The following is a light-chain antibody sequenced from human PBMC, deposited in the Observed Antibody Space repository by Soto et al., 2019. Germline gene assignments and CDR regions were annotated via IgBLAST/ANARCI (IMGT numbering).Light chain of an antibody. CDR3: QQYNSYSFT. CDR2: KAS. J-gene: IGKJ3*01. Sequence: DIQMTQSPSTLSASGGDRVTITCRASQSISSWLAWYQQKPGKAPKLLIYKASSLESGVPSRFSGSGSGTEFTLTISSLQPDDFATYYCQQYNSYSFTFGPGTKVDIK. V-gene: IGKV1-5*03. CDR1: QSISSW.